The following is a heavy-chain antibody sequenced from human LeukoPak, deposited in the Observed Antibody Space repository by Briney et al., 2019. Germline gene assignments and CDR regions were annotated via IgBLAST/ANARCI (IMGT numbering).Heavy chain of an antibody. CDR1: GFTVSSNY. Sequence: GGSLRLSCAASGFTVSSNYMSWVRQAPGKGLEWVSVIYSGGSTYYADSVKGRFTISRDNSKNTLYLQMNSLRAEDTAVYYCARSHTAMPFDPWGQGTLATVSS. CDR3: ARSHTAMPFDP. D-gene: IGHD5-18*01. V-gene: IGHV3-53*01. J-gene: IGHJ5*02. CDR2: IYSGGST.